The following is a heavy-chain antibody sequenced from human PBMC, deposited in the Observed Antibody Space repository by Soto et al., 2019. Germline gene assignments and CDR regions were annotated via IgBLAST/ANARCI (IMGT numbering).Heavy chain of an antibody. Sequence: SQTLSLTCAISGDSVSSNSAAWNWIRQSPSRGLEWLGRTYYRSKWYNDYAVSVKSRITINPDTSKNQFSLQLNSVTPEDTAVYYCARGRIVATKYGPVYDYWGQGTLVTVSS. V-gene: IGHV6-1*01. CDR3: ARGRIVATKYGPVYDY. D-gene: IGHD5-12*01. CDR2: TYYRSKWYN. CDR1: GDSVSSNSAA. J-gene: IGHJ4*02.